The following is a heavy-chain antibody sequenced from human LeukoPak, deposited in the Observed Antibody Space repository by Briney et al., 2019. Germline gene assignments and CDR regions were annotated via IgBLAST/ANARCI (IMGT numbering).Heavy chain of an antibody. D-gene: IGHD2-2*01. CDR2: IKSKTDGGTT. V-gene: IGHV3-15*01. CDR1: GFTFSSAW. Sequence: GGSLRLSCAASGFTFSSAWMSWVRQAPGKGLEGVGRIKSKTDGGTTDYAAPVKGRFTISRDDSKNTLYLQMNSLKTEDTAVYYCTTGYCSRTSCYYFDYWGQGTLATVSS. CDR3: TTGYCSRTSCYYFDY. J-gene: IGHJ4*02.